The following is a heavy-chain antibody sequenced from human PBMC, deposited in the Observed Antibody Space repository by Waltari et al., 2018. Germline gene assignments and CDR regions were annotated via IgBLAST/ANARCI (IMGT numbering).Heavy chain of an antibody. CDR2: INHNRGGT. J-gene: IGHJ5*02. Sequence: QVQLVQSGAEVKKPGASVKVSCKASGYTFTGYYMHWVRQAPGQGLEWMGWINHNRGGTNYAQKFTGRVTMTRDTSISTPSMGLSRLRSYDTAVYYWARRGGAAAGNWFDPWGQGTLVTVSS. CDR3: ARRGGAAAGNWFDP. CDR1: GYTFTGYY. D-gene: IGHD6-13*01. V-gene: IGHV1-2*02.